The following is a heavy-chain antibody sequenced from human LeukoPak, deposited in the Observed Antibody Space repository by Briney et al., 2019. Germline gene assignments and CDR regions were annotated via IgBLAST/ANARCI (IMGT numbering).Heavy chain of an antibody. Sequence: SETLSLTCTVSGYSISSGYYWGWIRQPPGKGLEWIGSIYHSGSTYYNPSLKSRVTISVDTSKNQFSLKLSSVTAADTAVYYCARGRAFGDIVVVPAAKGYMDVWGKGTTVTVSS. J-gene: IGHJ6*03. V-gene: IGHV4-38-2*02. CDR3: ARGRAFGDIVVVPAAKGYMDV. D-gene: IGHD2-2*01. CDR1: GYSISSGYY. CDR2: IYHSGST.